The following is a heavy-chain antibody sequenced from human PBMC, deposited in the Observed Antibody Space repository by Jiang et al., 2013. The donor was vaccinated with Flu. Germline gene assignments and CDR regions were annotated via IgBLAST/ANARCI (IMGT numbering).Heavy chain of an antibody. J-gene: IGHJ3*02. Sequence: QKFQGRVTITRDTXASTAYMELSSLRSEDTAVYYCARDHSITMIVVASRGDAFDIWGQGTMVTVSS. D-gene: IGHD3-22*01. V-gene: IGHV1-3*01. CDR3: ARDHSITMIVVASRGDAFDI.